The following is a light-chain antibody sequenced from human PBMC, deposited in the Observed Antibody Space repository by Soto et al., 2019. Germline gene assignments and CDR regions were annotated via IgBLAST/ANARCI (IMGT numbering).Light chain of an antibody. CDR1: QSISSY. V-gene: IGKV1-39*01. Sequence: DIQMTQSPSSLSASVRDRVPITCRASQSISSYLNWYQQKPGKAPKLLIYAASSLQSGVPSRFSGSGSGTDFTLTISSLQSEDFALYYCQQYNDWPLTFGQGTKVDI. CDR2: AAS. J-gene: IGKJ1*01. CDR3: QQYNDWPLT.